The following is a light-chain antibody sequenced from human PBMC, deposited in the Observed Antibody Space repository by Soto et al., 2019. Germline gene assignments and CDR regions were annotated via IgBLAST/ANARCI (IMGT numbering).Light chain of an antibody. CDR2: GAS. V-gene: IGKV3-20*01. CDR1: QNVDSNY. Sequence: EIQLTQSPCTLSVSPGEGATLSCRASQNVDSNYLAWYQQKPGQAPRIIIFGASGRATGIPARFSGSGSGTDFTLTISRLEPEDFAVYYCQHYGSNWAAFGPGTKVDIK. J-gene: IGKJ3*01. CDR3: QHYGSNWAA.